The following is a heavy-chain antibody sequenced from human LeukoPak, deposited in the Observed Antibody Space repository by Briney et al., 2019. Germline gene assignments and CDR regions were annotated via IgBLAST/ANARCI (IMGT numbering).Heavy chain of an antibody. V-gene: IGHV1-18*01. D-gene: IGHD2-2*01. CDR1: GYTFTSYG. CDR2: ISAYNGNT. J-gene: IGHJ5*02. CDR3: ARTKNLVVPARFDP. Sequence: ASVKVSCKASGYTFTSYGISWVRQAPGQGLEWMGWISAYNGNTNDAQKLQGRVTMTTDTSTSTAYMELRSLRSDDTAVYYCARTKNLVVPARFDPWGQGTLVTVSS.